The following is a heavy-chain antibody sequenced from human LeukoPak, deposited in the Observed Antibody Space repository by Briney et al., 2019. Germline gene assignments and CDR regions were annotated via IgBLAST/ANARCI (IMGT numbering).Heavy chain of an antibody. V-gene: IGHV4-39*07. CDR1: GGSISSSSYY. J-gene: IGHJ4*02. D-gene: IGHD3-9*01. CDR3: ARAYDILTGYCDY. CDR2: IYYSGST. Sequence: PSETLSLTCTVSGGSISSSSYYWGWIRQPPGKGLEWIGSIYYSGSTYYNPSLKSRVTISVDTSKNQFSLKLSSVTAADTAVYYCARAYDILTGYCDYWGQGTLVTVSS.